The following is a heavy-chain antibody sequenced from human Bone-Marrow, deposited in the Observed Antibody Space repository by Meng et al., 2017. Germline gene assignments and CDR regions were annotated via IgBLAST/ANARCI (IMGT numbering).Heavy chain of an antibody. CDR3: TTVRVVGGYCSGGSCYSGWFDP. CDR1: GFTFSNAW. Sequence: GESLKISCAASGFTFSNAWKSWVRQAPGKGLEWGGRIKSKTDGGTTDYAAPVKGRFTISRDDSKNTLYLQMNSLKTEDTAVYYCTTVRVVGGYCSGGSCYSGWFDPWGQGTLVTVSS. CDR2: IKSKTDGGTT. D-gene: IGHD2-15*01. V-gene: IGHV3-15*01. J-gene: IGHJ5*02.